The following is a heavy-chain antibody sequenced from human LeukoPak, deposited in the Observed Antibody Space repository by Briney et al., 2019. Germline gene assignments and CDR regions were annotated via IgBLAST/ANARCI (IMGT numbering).Heavy chain of an antibody. Sequence: GGSLRLSYAASGFTFSNYWMSWVRQTPGKGLEWVANIKEDGSDKYYVDPLKGRFTISRDNAKNSLYVQMNSLRAGGTAVYYCAKERARQAYLGQGTLVTVCS. CDR3: AKERARQAY. CDR1: GFTFSNYW. J-gene: IGHJ4*02. CDR2: IKEDGSDK. V-gene: IGHV3-7*03.